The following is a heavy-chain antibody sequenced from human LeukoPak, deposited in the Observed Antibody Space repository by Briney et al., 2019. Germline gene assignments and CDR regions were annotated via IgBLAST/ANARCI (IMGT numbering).Heavy chain of an antibody. CDR1: GYSISSGYY. Sequence: SETLSLTCAVSGYSISSGYYWGWIRQPPGKGLEWIGSIYHSGSTYYNPSLRSRVTISVDTSKNQFSLRLSSVTAADTAVYYCAREEYYYDSSGYSTWFEPWGQGTLVTVSS. V-gene: IGHV4-38-2*01. CDR2: IYHSGST. J-gene: IGHJ5*02. D-gene: IGHD3-22*01. CDR3: AREEYYYDSSGYSTWFEP.